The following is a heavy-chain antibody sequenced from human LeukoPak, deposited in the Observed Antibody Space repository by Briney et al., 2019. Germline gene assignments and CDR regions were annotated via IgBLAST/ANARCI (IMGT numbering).Heavy chain of an antibody. J-gene: IGHJ4*02. CDR2: IKGDGIST. V-gene: IGHV3-74*01. Sequence: GGSLRLSCATSGFDFSSNWMHWVRHAPGQGLVWVSRIKGDGISTNYADSVKGRFTISRDIAKNTLYLQMNSLRAEDTGVYYCAKDHYWSIDYWGRGTLVTVSS. CDR1: GFDFSSNW. CDR3: AKDHYWSIDY. D-gene: IGHD3-3*01.